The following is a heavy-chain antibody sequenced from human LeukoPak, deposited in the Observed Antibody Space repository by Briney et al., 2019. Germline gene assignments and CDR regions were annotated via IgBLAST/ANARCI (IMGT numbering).Heavy chain of an antibody. Sequence: GGSLRLSCAASGFTSSRHYMHWVRQAPGKGLVWVSRIKTDGSSTIYADSVKGRSTISRDNAKNTLYLQMSSLRAEDTAVYYCGSSGDGYIDYWGQGTLVTVSS. CDR3: GSSGDGYIDY. V-gene: IGHV3-74*01. J-gene: IGHJ4*02. D-gene: IGHD5-24*01. CDR1: GFTSSRHY. CDR2: IKTDGSST.